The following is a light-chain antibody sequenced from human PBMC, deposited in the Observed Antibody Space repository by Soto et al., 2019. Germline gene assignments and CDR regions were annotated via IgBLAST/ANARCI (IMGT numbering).Light chain of an antibody. J-gene: IGKJ2*01. CDR2: GAS. Sequence: IQMTQSPSTLSASVGPRFTITCRASLTISNRLAWYQQTPGKAPKILIYGASTLESGAPSRFSGSGYWTDFNLTISSLQPDDFATYDGQQYNSYPYTFGQGTKVDIK. CDR3: QQYNSYPYT. V-gene: IGKV1-5*01. CDR1: LTISNR.